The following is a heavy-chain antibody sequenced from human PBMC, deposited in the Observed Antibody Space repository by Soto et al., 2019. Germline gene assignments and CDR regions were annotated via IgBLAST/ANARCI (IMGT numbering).Heavy chain of an antibody. J-gene: IGHJ4*02. D-gene: IGHD2-15*01. CDR2: VSWDGGST. Sequence: QAGGSLRLSCAASGFTFDDYAMHWVRQAPGKGLEWVSLVSWDGGSTYYADSVKGRFTISRDNSKNSLYLQMNSLRAEDAALYYCAKDMGPGYCSGGSCYSFDYWGQGTLVTVSS. V-gene: IGHV3-43D*04. CDR3: AKDMGPGYCSGGSCYSFDY. CDR1: GFTFDDYA.